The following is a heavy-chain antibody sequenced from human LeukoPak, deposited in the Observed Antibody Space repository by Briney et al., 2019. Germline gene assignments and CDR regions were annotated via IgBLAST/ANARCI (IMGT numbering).Heavy chain of an antibody. CDR3: ARNFYDFWSGYSYYDAFDI. Sequence: SQTLSLTCTVSGGSISSGSYYWSWIRQPAGKGLEWIGRIYTSGSTNYNPSLKSRVTISVDTSKNQFSLKLSSVTAAGTAVYYCARNFYDFWSGYSYYDAFDIWGQGTMVTVSS. D-gene: IGHD3-3*01. CDR2: IYTSGST. J-gene: IGHJ3*02. V-gene: IGHV4-61*02. CDR1: GGSISSGSYY.